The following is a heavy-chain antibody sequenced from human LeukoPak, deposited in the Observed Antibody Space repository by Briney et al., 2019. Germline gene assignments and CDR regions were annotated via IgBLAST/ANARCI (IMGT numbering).Heavy chain of an antibody. D-gene: IGHD3-10*01. CDR3: ARGPYYYGSTDT. J-gene: IGHJ3*02. CDR1: GGSVSSGSYY. CDR2: IYYSGST. V-gene: IGHV4-61*01. Sequence: PSETLSLTCTVSGGSVSSGSYYWSWIRQPPGKGLEWIGYIYYSGSTNYNPSLKSRVTISVDTSKNQFSLKLSSVTAADTAVYYCARGPYYYGSTDTWGQGTMVTVSS.